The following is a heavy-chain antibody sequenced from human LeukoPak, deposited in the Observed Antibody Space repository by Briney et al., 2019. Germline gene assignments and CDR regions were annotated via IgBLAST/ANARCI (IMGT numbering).Heavy chain of an antibody. CDR2: INHSGST. J-gene: IGHJ3*02. CDR3: ARDKGLPQAFDI. V-gene: IGHV4-34*01. CDR1: GGSFSGYY. D-gene: IGHD5/OR15-5a*01. Sequence: SETLSPTCAVYGGSFSGYYWSWIRQPPGKGLEWIGEINHSGSTNYNPSLKSRVTISVDTSKNQFSLKLTSVTAADTAVYYCARDKGLPQAFDIWGQGTMVTVSS.